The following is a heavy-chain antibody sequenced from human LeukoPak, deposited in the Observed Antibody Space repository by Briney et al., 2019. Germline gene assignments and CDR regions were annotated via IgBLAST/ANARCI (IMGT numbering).Heavy chain of an antibody. CDR2: INPNSGGT. Sequence: ASVKVSCKASGYTFTGYYMHWVRQAPGQGLEWMGWINPNSGGTNYAQKFQGRVTMTRDTSISTAYMDLSRLRSDDTALYYCARDYDSSGYFDYWGQGTLVTVSS. CDR1: GYTFTGYY. CDR3: ARDYDSSGYFDY. J-gene: IGHJ4*02. V-gene: IGHV1-2*02. D-gene: IGHD3-22*01.